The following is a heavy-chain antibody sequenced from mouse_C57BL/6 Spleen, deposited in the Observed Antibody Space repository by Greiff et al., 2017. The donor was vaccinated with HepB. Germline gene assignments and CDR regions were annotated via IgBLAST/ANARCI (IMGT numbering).Heavy chain of an antibody. J-gene: IGHJ2*01. V-gene: IGHV1-81*01. D-gene: IGHD2-3*01. CDR1: GYTFTSYG. CDR2: IYPRSGNT. CDR3: ARWDDGYYDY. Sequence: QVQLKESGAELARPGASVKLSCKASGYTFTSYGISWVKQRTGQGLEWIGEIYPRSGNTYYNEKFKGKATLTADKSSSTAYMELRSLTSEDSAVYFCARWDDGYYDYWGQGTTLTVSS.